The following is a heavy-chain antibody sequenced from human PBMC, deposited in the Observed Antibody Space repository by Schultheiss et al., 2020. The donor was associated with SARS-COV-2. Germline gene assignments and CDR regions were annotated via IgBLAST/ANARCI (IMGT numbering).Heavy chain of an antibody. CDR2: ISGSGGST. V-gene: IGHV3-23*01. Sequence: GGSLRLSCAASGFTFSSYAMSWVRQAPGKGLEWVSAISGSGGSTYYADSVKGRFTISRDNSKNTLYLQMNSLRAEDTAVYYCAKERLCTNGVCYTGNRFDPWGQGTLVTVSS. CDR1: GFTFSSYA. D-gene: IGHD2-8*01. J-gene: IGHJ5*02. CDR3: AKERLCTNGVCYTGNRFDP.